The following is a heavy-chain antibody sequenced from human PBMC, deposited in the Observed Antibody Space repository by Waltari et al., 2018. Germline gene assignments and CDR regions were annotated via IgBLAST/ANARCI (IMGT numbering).Heavy chain of an antibody. CDR2: ISSGGRYI. J-gene: IGHJ4*02. V-gene: IGHV3-21*06. CDR3: GRGDLSVAGVNED. D-gene: IGHD6-19*01. Sequence: EVQLVESGGGLVKPGGSLRLSCAASGFTFSSYSMNWVRQAPGKGLVWVSSISSGGRYIYYLDSVKGRFTISRDSAKSSLYLQMDSLRAEDTAIYYCGRGDLSVAGVNEDWGQGVLVTVSA. CDR1: GFTFSSYS.